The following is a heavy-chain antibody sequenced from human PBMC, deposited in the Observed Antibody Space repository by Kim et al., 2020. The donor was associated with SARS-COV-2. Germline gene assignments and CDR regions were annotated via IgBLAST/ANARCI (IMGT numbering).Heavy chain of an antibody. D-gene: IGHD5-12*01. Sequence: TYYNPSLKRRVTISVDTSKNQFSLKLGAVTAADTAVYYCARVARRATFDYWGQGTLVTVSS. CDR3: ARVARRATFDY. V-gene: IGHV4-39*07. J-gene: IGHJ4*02. CDR2: T.